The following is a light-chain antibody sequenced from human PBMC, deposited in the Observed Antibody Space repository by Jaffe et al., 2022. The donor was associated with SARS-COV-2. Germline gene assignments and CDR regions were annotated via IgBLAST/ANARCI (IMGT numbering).Light chain of an antibody. Sequence: EIVMTQSPATLSVSPGERATLSCRASQSVTSKIAWYQQKPGQAPRLLMYGASTRATGIPARFSGSGSGTEFTLTISSLQSEDFAVYYCQQYNNWPPVTFGQGTKLEIE. CDR1: QSVTSK. J-gene: IGKJ2*01. CDR2: GAS. CDR3: QQYNNWPPVT. V-gene: IGKV3-15*01.